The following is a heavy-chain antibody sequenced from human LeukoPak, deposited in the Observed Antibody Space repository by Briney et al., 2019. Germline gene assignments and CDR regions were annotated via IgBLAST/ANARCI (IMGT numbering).Heavy chain of an antibody. Sequence: ALVKVSCKISGYTFTDYFIHWVRQAPGQGLEWMGWTSPKSGDRKCTQKFQGRVTMTRDTSISTVYMELDRLTFDDTAVYFCARDNYGTLDYWGQGSLVTVSS. CDR3: ARDNYGTLDY. CDR1: GYTFTDYF. CDR2: TSPKSGDR. J-gene: IGHJ4*02. D-gene: IGHD4-17*01. V-gene: IGHV1-2*02.